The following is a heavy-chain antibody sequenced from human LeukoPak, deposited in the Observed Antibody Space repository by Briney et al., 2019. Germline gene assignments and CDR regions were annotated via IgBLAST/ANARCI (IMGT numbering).Heavy chain of an antibody. J-gene: IGHJ4*02. Sequence: PSETLSLTCAVYGGSFSGCYWSWIRQPPGKGLEWIGEINHSGSTNYNPSLKSRVTISVDTSKNQFSLKLSSVTAADTAVYYCARGSSWYDLDYWGQGTLVTVSS. CDR3: ARGSSWYDLDY. D-gene: IGHD6-13*01. CDR2: INHSGST. CDR1: GGSFSGCY. V-gene: IGHV4-34*01.